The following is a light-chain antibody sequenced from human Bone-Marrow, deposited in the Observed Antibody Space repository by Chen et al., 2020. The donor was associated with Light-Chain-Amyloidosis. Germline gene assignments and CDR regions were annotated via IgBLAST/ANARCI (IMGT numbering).Light chain of an antibody. CDR2: DDS. CDR1: KTASKS. Sequence: SYVLTQPPSVSVAPGQTARLNCGGYKTASKSVHWYQQKPGQAPVLVVFDDSDRPSGIPERLSGSSSENTATLTISRVEAGDEADYYCQVWDSSSDPPYVFGTGTKVTVL. J-gene: IGLJ1*01. CDR3: QVWDSSSDPPYV. V-gene: IGLV3-21*02.